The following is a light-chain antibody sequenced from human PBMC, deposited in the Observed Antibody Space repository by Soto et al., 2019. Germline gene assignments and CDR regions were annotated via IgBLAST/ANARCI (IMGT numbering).Light chain of an antibody. V-gene: IGLV2-14*01. CDR2: DVS. CDR1: SSDVGGYNY. CDR3: SSYTSSSVVV. Sequence: QSALTQPASVSGSPGQSIPISCTGTSSDVGGYNYVSWYQQHPGKAPKLMIYDVSNRPSGVSNRFSGSKSGNTASLTISGLQAEDEADYYCSSYTSSSVVVFGGGTKVTVL. J-gene: IGLJ2*01.